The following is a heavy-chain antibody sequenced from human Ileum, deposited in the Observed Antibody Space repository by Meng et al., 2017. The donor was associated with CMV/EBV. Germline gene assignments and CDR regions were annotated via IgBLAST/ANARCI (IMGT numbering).Heavy chain of an antibody. D-gene: IGHD6-13*01. CDR3: ARDYLIGAGSYGMDV. Sequence: GGSLRLSCTASGFTFSNYEMNWVRQAPGKGLEWLSYITNSGRNIFNADSVKGRFTISRDNAKNSLYLQMNSLRVEDTAVYYCARDYLIGAGSYGMDVWGQGTTVTVSS. CDR2: ITNSGRNI. CDR1: GFTFSNYE. J-gene: IGHJ6*02. V-gene: IGHV3-48*03.